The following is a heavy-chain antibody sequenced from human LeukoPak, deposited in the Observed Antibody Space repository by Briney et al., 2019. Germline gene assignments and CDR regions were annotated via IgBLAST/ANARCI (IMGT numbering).Heavy chain of an antibody. CDR1: GFTFSSYA. CDR3: AKVGVVIRDAFDI. Sequence: PGGSLRLSCAASGFTFSSYAMNWVRLAPGKALEWVSVISGGGCSTSYAESVKGRCTISRDNSKNTLYLQMNSLRAEDTAVYYCAKVGVVIRDAFDISGQGTMVTVSS. CDR2: ISGGGCST. V-gene: IGHV3-23*01. J-gene: IGHJ3*02. D-gene: IGHD3-10*01.